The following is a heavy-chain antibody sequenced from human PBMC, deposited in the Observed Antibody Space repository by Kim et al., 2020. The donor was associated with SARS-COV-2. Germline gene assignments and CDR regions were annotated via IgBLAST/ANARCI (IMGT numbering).Heavy chain of an antibody. Sequence: ASVKVSCKASGYTFTSYAMHWVRQAPGQRLEWMGWINAGNGNTKYSQKFQGRVTITRDTSASTAYMELSSLRSEDTAVYYCARVGDYSNYFGFYYFDYWGQGTLVTVSS. CDR2: INAGNGNT. J-gene: IGHJ4*02. D-gene: IGHD4-4*01. CDR1: GYTFTSYA. V-gene: IGHV1-3*01. CDR3: ARVGDYSNYFGFYYFDY.